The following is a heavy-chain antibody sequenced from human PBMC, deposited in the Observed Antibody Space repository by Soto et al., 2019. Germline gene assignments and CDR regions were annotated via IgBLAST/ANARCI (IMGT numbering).Heavy chain of an antibody. CDR1: GFPFSSYD. Sequence: PGGSLRLSCAASGFPFSSYDMHWVRQATGKGLEWVSAIGTAGDTYYPGSVKGRFTISRENAKNSLYLQMNSLRAGDTAVYYCARAGPSDAFDIWGQGTMVTVSS. J-gene: IGHJ3*02. V-gene: IGHV3-13*01. CDR2: IGTAGDT. D-gene: IGHD6-6*01. CDR3: ARAGPSDAFDI.